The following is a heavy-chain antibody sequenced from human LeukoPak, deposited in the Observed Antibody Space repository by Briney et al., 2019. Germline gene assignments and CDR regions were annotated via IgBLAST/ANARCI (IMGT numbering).Heavy chain of an antibody. D-gene: IGHD3-10*01. CDR1: GFTVSSNY. Sequence: GGSLRLSCAASGFTVSSNYMSWVRQAPGKGLEWVSVIYSGGSTYYSDSVTGRFTISRDNSKNTLYLQMNSLRAEDTAVYYCARDYNGDYGYFDLWGRGTLVTVSS. CDR2: IYSGGST. V-gene: IGHV3-66*02. CDR3: ARDYNGDYGYFDL. J-gene: IGHJ2*01.